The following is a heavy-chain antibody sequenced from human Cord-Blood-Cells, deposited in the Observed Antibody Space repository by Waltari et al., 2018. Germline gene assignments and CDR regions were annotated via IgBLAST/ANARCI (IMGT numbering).Heavy chain of an antibody. Sequence: QVQLQQWGAGLLKPSETLSLTCAVYGGSFSGYYWSWIRQPPGTGLEWIGEINPSGSTNYNPSLKSRVTISVDTSKNQFSLKLSSVTAADTAVYYGARGRVVRESSFDYWGQGTLVTVSS. CDR2: INPSGST. V-gene: IGHV4-34*01. J-gene: IGHJ4*02. CDR1: GGSFSGYY. CDR3: ARGRVVRESSFDY. D-gene: IGHD3-22*01.